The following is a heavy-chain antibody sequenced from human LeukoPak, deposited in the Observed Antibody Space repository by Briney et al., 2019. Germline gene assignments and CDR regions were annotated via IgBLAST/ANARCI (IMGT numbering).Heavy chain of an antibody. CDR3: ARGDDFWSGYFHFDY. Sequence: EASVKVSCKASGYTFTSYGISWVRQAPGQGLEWMGWISAYNGNTNYAQKLQGRVTMTTDTSTSTAYMELRSLRSDDTAVCYCARGDDFWSGYFHFDYWGQGTLVTVSS. CDR1: GYTFTSYG. J-gene: IGHJ4*02. D-gene: IGHD3-3*01. V-gene: IGHV1-18*01. CDR2: ISAYNGNT.